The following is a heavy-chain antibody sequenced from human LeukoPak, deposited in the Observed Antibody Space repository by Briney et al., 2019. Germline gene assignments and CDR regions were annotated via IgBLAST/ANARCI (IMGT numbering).Heavy chain of an antibody. J-gene: IGHJ4*02. V-gene: IGHV3-23*01. CDR3: ARNENSGWGYFDY. D-gene: IGHD5-12*01. CDR2: IGGSNGIT. Sequence: GGSLRLSCAASGFTFSSYAMSWVRQAPGKGLEWVSVIGGSNGITFYVGSVKGRFTISRDNSKDTLYLQMNSLRAEDTAVYYCARNENSGWGYFDYWGQGTLVTVSS. CDR1: GFTFSSYA.